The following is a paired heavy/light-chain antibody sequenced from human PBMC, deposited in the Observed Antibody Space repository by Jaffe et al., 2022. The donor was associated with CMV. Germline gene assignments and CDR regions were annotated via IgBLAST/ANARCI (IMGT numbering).Light chain of an antibody. V-gene: IGKV2-28*01. CDR3: MQTLQTPFT. J-gene: IGKJ3*01. Sequence: DIVMTQSPLSLPVTPGEPASISCRSSQTLLRDSNGYNYLDWYLQRPGQSPQLLIYLGSHRASGVPDRFSGSGSGTDFTLKISSVEAEDVGVYFCMQTLQTPFTFGPGTRVDIK. CDR2: LGS. CDR1: QTLLRDSNGYNY.
Heavy chain of an antibody. CDR3: ATGFRASTDHY. CDR2: FDPDHGET. D-gene: IGHD3-10*01. Sequence: QVQLVQSGADVKQPGASVKVSCRVSGHILLELSIHWVRQAPGKGFEWMGGFDPDHGETLYAERFQGRVTLTEDTSTETAYMELGSLTHDDTAVYYCATGFRASTDHYWGQGTVITVSS. J-gene: IGHJ4*02. CDR1: GHILLELS. V-gene: IGHV1-24*01.